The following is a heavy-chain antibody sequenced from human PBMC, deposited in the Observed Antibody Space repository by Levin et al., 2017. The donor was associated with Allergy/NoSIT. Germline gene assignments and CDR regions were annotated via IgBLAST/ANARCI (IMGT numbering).Heavy chain of an antibody. CDR3: ASPTMLKDY. J-gene: IGHJ4*02. CDR2: ISNSGSRT. CDR1: GFTFSNYA. V-gene: IGHV3-23*01. D-gene: IGHD2-8*01. Sequence: PGGSLRLSCAASGFTFSNYAMAWVRLAPGKGLEWVSAISNSGSRTFYADSVEGRFTISRDNSENTLFLQMNSLRAEDTALYYCASPTMLKDYWGQGTLVTVSS.